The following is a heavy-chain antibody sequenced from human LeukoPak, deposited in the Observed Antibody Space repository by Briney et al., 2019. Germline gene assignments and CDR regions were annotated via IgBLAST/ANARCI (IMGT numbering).Heavy chain of an antibody. CDR3: ERGPTRYYFDY. Sequence: SETLSLTCTVSGGSSNNYYWSWIRQPPGKGLEWIAYIYYSGSTNCNPSLKSRVTISIDTSKNQFSLKLSSVTAADTPVYYCERGPTRYYFDYWGQGTPVTVSS. D-gene: IGHD3-9*01. J-gene: IGHJ4*02. V-gene: IGHV4-59*01. CDR2: IYYSGST. CDR1: GGSSNNYY.